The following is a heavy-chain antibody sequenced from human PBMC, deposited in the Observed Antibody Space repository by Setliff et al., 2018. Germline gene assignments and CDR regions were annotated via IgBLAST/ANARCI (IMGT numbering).Heavy chain of an antibody. CDR2: IFHSGRT. D-gene: IGHD5-18*01. Sequence: SETLSLTCGVSGYSISTSYYWGWIRQAPGKGLEWIGSIFHSGRTYYNPSLKSRVTMSLDTSKSQFSLKLSSVTAADTAVYYCAKDVGDGYGVDAYASGGFDIWGQGTLVTVSS. J-gene: IGHJ3*02. CDR1: GYSISTSYY. CDR3: AKDVGDGYGVDAYASGGFDI. V-gene: IGHV4-38-2*02.